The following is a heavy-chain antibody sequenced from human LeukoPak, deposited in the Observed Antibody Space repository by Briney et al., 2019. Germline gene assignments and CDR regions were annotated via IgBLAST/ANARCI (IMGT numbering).Heavy chain of an antibody. CDR2: IKEDGSEK. Sequence: GGSLRLSCTASVFTFSTYSMSAVRQAPGKGLEWVANIKEDGSEKYYVDSVKGRFTISRDNAKKSLYLRMNSLRDENTAVYYCDSDPGLPDKGSGVLYYFDYWGQGTLVTVSS. J-gene: IGHJ4*02. CDR3: DSDPGLPDKGSGVLYYFDY. V-gene: IGHV3-7*01. D-gene: IGHD5-12*01. CDR1: VFTFSTYS.